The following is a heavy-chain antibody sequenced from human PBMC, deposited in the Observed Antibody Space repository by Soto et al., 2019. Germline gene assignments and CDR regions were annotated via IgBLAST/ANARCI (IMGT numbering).Heavy chain of an antibody. V-gene: IGHV4-39*01. CDR1: GDSISISSYY. J-gene: IGHJ4*02. Sequence: SETLSLTCTVSGDSISISSYYWVWVRQPPGKGLEWIGSMYYSGNTYYNPSLKSRVTMSVDTSKNQFSLKLTSVTAADTAVYYCATQRFLEWLFSSDFWGPGTLVTVSS. D-gene: IGHD3-3*01. CDR2: MYYSGNT. CDR3: ATQRFLEWLFSSDF.